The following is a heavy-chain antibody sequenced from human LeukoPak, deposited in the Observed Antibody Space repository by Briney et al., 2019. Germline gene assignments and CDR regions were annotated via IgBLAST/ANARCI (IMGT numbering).Heavy chain of an antibody. Sequence: SVKVPCKASGGTFSSYAISWVRQAPGQGLEWMGGIIPIFGTANYAQKFQGRVTITTDESTSTAYMELSSLRSEDTAVYYCAREISDCSSTSCVGHFQHWGQGTLVTVSS. D-gene: IGHD2-2*01. V-gene: IGHV1-69*05. CDR1: GGTFSSYA. CDR2: IIPIFGTA. J-gene: IGHJ1*01. CDR3: AREISDCSSTSCVGHFQH.